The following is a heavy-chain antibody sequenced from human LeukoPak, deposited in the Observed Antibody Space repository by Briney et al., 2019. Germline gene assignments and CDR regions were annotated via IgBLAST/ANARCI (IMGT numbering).Heavy chain of an antibody. CDR2: IYYSGSS. CDR3: ARDFVYYDSSGYYYPFDY. J-gene: IGHJ4*02. D-gene: IGHD3-22*01. V-gene: IGHV4-39*02. CDR1: GGSISNSNYY. Sequence: SETLSLTCTVSGGSISNSNYYWSWIRQPPGKGLEWIGSIYYSGSSYYNPSLKSRVTISVDTSKNQFSLKLSSVTAADTAVYYCARDFVYYDSSGYYYPFDYWGQGTLVTVSS.